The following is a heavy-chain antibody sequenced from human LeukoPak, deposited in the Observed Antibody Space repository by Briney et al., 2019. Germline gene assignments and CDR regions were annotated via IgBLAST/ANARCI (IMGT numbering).Heavy chain of an antibody. Sequence: GESLKISCKGSGYTFTTYWIAWVRQMPGKGLEWMGTIYPGDSDTRYSPSLQGQVTMSADKSISTAYMQWSSLRASDTAMYYCARRRGSDLDYWGQGTLVTVSS. CDR3: ARRRGSDLDY. CDR2: IYPGDSDT. V-gene: IGHV5-51*01. J-gene: IGHJ4*02. CDR1: GYTFTTYW. D-gene: IGHD6-6*01.